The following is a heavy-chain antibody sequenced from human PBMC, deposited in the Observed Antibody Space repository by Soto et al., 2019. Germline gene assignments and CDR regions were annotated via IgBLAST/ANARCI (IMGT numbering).Heavy chain of an antibody. CDR3: AGEPYDGFQENPFKD. Sequence: QVQLVVSGGGVVQPGRSLRLSWADSGFTFSSYTIHWVRQAPRRRLEWVAPISDTGGNKYYADSVRGRFTISRDNSENTLYMQMNSLRGADTAVYYCAGEPYDGFQENPFKDWGKGTLVPVSS. V-gene: IGHV3-30-3*01. CDR1: GFTFSSYT. CDR2: ISDTGGNK. J-gene: IGHJ1*01. D-gene: IGHD3-22*01.